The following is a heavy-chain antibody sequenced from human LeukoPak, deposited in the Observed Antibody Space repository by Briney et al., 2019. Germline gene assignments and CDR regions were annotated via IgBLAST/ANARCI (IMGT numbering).Heavy chain of an antibody. D-gene: IGHD6-13*01. CDR2: IHSGGST. V-gene: IGHV3-66*02. CDR3: ASSSWSRSNWFDP. CDR1: GFTVNSNY. J-gene: IGHJ5*02. Sequence: PGGSLRLSCAASGFTVNSNYMTWVRQAPGKGLEWVSVIHSGGSTFYADFVKGRFTISGDNSKNTLYLQMNSLRTDDTAVYYCASSSWSRSNWFDPWGQGTLVTVSS.